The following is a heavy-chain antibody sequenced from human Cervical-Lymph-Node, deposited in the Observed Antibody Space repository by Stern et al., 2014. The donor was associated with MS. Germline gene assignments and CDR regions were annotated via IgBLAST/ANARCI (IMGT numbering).Heavy chain of an antibody. J-gene: IGHJ4*02. CDR3: ARPAAARYFDY. Sequence: DQLVESGGGVVQPGRSLRLSCAASGFTFGRHTMHWVRQAPGKGLDWVAIISSDGSSQHYADSVKGRFPISRDNSNNTLYLQMNSLRAEDTAMYYCARPAAARYFDYWGQGTQVTVSS. CDR1: GFTFGRHT. V-gene: IGHV3-30-3*01. CDR2: ISSDGSSQ. D-gene: IGHD6-25*01.